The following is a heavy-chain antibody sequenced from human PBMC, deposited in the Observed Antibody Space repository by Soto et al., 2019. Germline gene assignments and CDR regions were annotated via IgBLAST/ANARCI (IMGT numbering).Heavy chain of an antibody. V-gene: IGHV3-30*18. D-gene: IGHD3-16*01. CDR2: VSNEGSIQ. J-gene: IGHJ4*02. CDR1: GFSFSSYG. CDR3: AKEGGTLGTSASYGFDY. Sequence: QVQLVESGGGVAQPGGSLRLSCAASGFSFSSYGIHWVRQAPGKGLEWVAVVSNEGSIQYYADSVKGRFTISRDNSENTVFLQMNSLRSEDTAVYYCAKEGGTLGTSASYGFDYWGQGSRVTVSS.